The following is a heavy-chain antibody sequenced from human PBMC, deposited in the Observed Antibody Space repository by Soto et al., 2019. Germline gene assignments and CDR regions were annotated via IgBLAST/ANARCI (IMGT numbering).Heavy chain of an antibody. CDR2: IYYSGST. V-gene: IGHV4-31*03. CDR3: ARSLELSLGWFDP. J-gene: IGHJ5*02. CDR1: GGSISSGGYY. D-gene: IGHD3-3*01. Sequence: PSETLSLTCTVSGGSISSGGYYWSWIRQHPGKGLEWIGYIYYSGSTYYNPSLKSRVTISVDTSKDQFSLKLSSVTAADTAVYYCARSLELSLGWFDPWGQGTLVTVSS.